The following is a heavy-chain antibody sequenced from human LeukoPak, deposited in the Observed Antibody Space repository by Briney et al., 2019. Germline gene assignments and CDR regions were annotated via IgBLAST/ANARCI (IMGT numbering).Heavy chain of an antibody. CDR1: GFTFSSYA. CDR3: ARVPIYSYGYDY. D-gene: IGHD5-18*01. Sequence: GRSLRLSCAASGFTFSSYAMHWVRQAPGKGLEWVAVISYDGSNKYYADSVKGRFTISRDNSKNTLYLQMNSLRAEDTAVYYCARVPIYSYGYDYWGQGTLVTVSS. J-gene: IGHJ4*02. CDR2: ISYDGSNK. V-gene: IGHV3-30-3*01.